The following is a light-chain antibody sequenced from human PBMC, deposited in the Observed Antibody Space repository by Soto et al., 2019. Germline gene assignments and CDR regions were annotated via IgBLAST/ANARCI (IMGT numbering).Light chain of an antibody. J-gene: IGKJ2*01. CDR1: QSISSY. Sequence: DIQMTQSPSSLSASVGDRVTITCRASQSISSYLNWYQQNPGKAPRLLIYAASSLQSGVSSRFSGSGSGTDFTVTISSLQPEDFAIYYCHQSYTNSYIFGQGTKLEIK. CDR2: AAS. V-gene: IGKV1-39*01. CDR3: HQSYTNSYI.